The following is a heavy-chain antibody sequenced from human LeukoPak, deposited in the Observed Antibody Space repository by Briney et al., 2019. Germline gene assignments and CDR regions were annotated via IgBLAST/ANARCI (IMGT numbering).Heavy chain of an antibody. CDR2: ISYDGSNK. CDR3: AKGAWADY. CDR1: GFTFSSYG. V-gene: IGHV3-30*18. Sequence: GGSLRLSCAASGFTFSSYGMHWVRQAPGKGLEWVAVISYDGSNKYYADSVKGRFTISRDNSKNTLYLQMNRLRAEDTAVYYCAKGAWADYWGQGTLVTVSA. J-gene: IGHJ4*02.